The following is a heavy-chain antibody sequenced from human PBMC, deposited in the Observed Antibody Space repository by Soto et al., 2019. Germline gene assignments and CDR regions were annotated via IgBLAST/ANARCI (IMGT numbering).Heavy chain of an antibody. CDR2: ISYDGSNK. D-gene: IGHD3-10*01. CDR1: GFTLSSYG. CDR3: AKDPPLRGYYFDY. Sequence: QVQLVESGGGVVQPGRSLRLSCAASGFTLSSYGMHWVRQAPGKGLEWVAVISYDGSNKYYADSVKGRFTISRDNSKNTLYLQMNSLRAEDTAVYYCAKDPPLRGYYFDYWGQGTLVTVSS. J-gene: IGHJ4*02. V-gene: IGHV3-30*18.